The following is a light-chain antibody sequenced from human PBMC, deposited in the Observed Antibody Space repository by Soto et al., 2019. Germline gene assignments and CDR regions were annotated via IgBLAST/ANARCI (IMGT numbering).Light chain of an antibody. V-gene: IGLV2-14*01. CDR1: SSDVGGYSY. Sequence: QPVLAQPASVSGSPGQSITISCTGTSSDVGGYSYVSWFQQHPGKAPKLIIYVVSNRPSGVSDRFSGSKSGNTASLTISGLQAEDEADYYCSSYTSSSTYVFGTGTKVTVL. CDR2: VVS. CDR3: SSYTSSSTYV. J-gene: IGLJ1*01.